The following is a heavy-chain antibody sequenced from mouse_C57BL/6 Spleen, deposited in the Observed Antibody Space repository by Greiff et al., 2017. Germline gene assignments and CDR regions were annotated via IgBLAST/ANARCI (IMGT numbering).Heavy chain of an antibody. D-gene: IGHD2-4*01. V-gene: IGHV1-15*01. CDR2: IDPETGGT. Sequence: QVQLQQSGAELVRPGASVTLSCKASGYTFTDYEMHWVKQTPVHGLEWIGAIDPETGGTAYNQKFKGKAILTADKSSSTAYMVLRSLTSEDSAVYYCTRSDYDYDEDGYAMDYWGQGTSVTVSS. J-gene: IGHJ4*01. CDR3: TRSDYDYDEDGYAMDY. CDR1: GYTFTDYE.